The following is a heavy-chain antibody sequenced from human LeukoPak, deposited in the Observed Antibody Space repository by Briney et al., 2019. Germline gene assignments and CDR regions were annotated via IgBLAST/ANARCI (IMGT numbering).Heavy chain of an antibody. CDR1: ASTFTGYY. CDR2: INPNSGGT. J-gene: IGHJ4*02. D-gene: IGHD5-24*01. V-gene: IGHV1-2*02. Sequence: ASVKVSCKVSASTFTGYYMHWVRHAPGQGLEWMGSINPNSGGTNYAQKFQGRVTMTRDTSISTAYMELSRLRSDDTAVYYCARGPSRDGYNPKGGDYWGQGTLVTVSS. CDR3: ARGPSRDGYNPKGGDY.